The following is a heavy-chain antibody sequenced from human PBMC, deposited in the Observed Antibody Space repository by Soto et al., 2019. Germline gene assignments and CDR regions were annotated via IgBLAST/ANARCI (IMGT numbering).Heavy chain of an antibody. Sequence: GESLKISCKGSGYSFTTYWIAWVRQMPGKGLEWMGIVYPGDSDTRYSPSFQGQVTISADKSISTAYLQWSSLKASDTAMYYCARRLSPLDPYYFDYWGQGTLVTVSS. J-gene: IGHJ4*02. V-gene: IGHV5-51*01. CDR1: GYSFTTYW. CDR2: VYPGDSDT. CDR3: ARRLSPLDPYYFDY.